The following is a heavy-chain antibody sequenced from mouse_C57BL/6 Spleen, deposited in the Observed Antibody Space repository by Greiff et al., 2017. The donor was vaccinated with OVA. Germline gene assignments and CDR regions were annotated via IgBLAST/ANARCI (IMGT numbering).Heavy chain of an antibody. Sequence: QVQLQQSGAELVKPGASVKLSCKASGYTFTSYWMHWVKQRPGQGLEWIGMIHPNSGSTNYNEKFKSKATLTVDKSSSTAYMQLSSLTSEDSAVYYCARPVFITTGFDYWGQGTTLTVSS. CDR3: ARPVFITTGFDY. CDR1: GYTFTSYW. D-gene: IGHD1-1*01. V-gene: IGHV1-64*01. CDR2: IHPNSGST. J-gene: IGHJ2*01.